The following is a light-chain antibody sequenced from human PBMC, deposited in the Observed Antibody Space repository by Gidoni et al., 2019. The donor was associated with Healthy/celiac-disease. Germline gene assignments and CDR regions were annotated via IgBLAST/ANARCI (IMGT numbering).Light chain of an antibody. J-gene: IGLJ3*02. Sequence: QSVLTQPPSASGTPGQRVTSSCSGSSSHIGSNTVNWYQQLPGTAPKLLIYSNNQRPSGVPDRFSGSKSGTSASLAISGLQSEDEADYYCAAWDDSLNGRVFGGGTKLTVL. V-gene: IGLV1-44*01. CDR1: SSHIGSNT. CDR3: AAWDDSLNGRV. CDR2: SNN.